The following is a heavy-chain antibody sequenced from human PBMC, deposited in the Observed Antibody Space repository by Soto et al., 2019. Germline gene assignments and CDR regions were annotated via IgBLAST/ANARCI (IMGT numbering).Heavy chain of an antibody. V-gene: IGHV4-34*01. D-gene: IGHD3-16*01. CDR2: INLSGNT. Sequence: SETLSLTCAVLGESFSGYHWTWIRQSTGKGLEWIGEINLSGNTNYNPSLKSRVTISIDTPKRQFSLKLTSVTAADTAIYYCARVLVTYGGIMVPYNWFDTWGQGNLVTVSS. J-gene: IGHJ5*02. CDR1: GESFSGYH. CDR3: ARVLVTYGGIMVPYNWFDT.